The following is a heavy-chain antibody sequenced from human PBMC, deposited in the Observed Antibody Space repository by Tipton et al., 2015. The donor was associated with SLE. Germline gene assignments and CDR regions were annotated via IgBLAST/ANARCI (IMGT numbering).Heavy chain of an antibody. Sequence: TLSLTCTVSGGSITNTIYYWGWIRQPPGKGLEWIGTIYYSGTTYYNPSLKSRVTISVDTSRNQFSLNLNSVTAADTAVYYCARRYYDSMTGHLDYYFDYWGQGTLVTVSS. D-gene: IGHD3-9*01. CDR1: GGSITNTIYY. J-gene: IGHJ4*02. CDR2: IYYSGTT. V-gene: IGHV4-39*01. CDR3: ARRYYDSMTGHLDYYFDY.